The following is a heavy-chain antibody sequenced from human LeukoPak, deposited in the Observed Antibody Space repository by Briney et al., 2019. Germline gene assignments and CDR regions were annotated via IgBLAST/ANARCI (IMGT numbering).Heavy chain of an antibody. Sequence: GGSLRLSCAASGFTFSSYAMHWVRQAPGKGLEWVAVISYDGSNKYYADSVKGRFTISRDNSKNTLYLQMNSLRAEDTAVYYCARDKVVAAAGTFRFDPWGQGTLVTVSS. CDR3: ARDKVVAAAGTFRFDP. D-gene: IGHD6-13*01. CDR1: GFTFSSYA. J-gene: IGHJ5*02. V-gene: IGHV3-30-3*01. CDR2: ISYDGSNK.